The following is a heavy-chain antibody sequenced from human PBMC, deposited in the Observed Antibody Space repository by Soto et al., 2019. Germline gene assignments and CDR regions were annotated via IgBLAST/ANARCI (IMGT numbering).Heavy chain of an antibody. D-gene: IGHD3-3*01. CDR2: ISAYNGNT. CDR1: GCTFTSYG. CDR3: ARDVGNRFLEWLLLDY. V-gene: IGHV1-18*01. Sequence: ASVKVSCKASGCTFTSYGISWVRQAPGQGLEWMGWISAYNGNTNYAQKLQGRVTMTTDTSTSTAYMELRSLRSDDTAVYYCARDVGNRFLEWLLLDYWGQGTLVTVSS. J-gene: IGHJ4*02.